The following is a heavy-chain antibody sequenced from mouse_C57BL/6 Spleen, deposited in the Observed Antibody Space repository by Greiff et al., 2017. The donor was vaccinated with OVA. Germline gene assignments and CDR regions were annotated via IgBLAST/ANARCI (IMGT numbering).Heavy chain of an antibody. CDR3: ASLYSNYAMDY. CDR1: GFTFSDYG. V-gene: IGHV5-17*01. D-gene: IGHD2-5*01. CDR2: ISSGSSTI. Sequence: VMLVESGGGLVKPGGSLKLSCAASGFTFSDYGMHWVRQAPEKGLEWVAYISSGSSTIYYADTVKGRFTISRDNAKNTLFLQMTSLRSEDTAMYYCASLYSNYAMDYWGQGTSVTVSS. J-gene: IGHJ4*01.